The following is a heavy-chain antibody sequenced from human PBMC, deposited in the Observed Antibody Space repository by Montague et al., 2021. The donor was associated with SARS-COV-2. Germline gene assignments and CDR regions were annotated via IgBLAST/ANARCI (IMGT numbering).Heavy chain of an antibody. V-gene: IGHV2-5*08. CDR3: AHSYGDYLFDY. CDR2: IDWDDDK. CDR1: GFSLSTSGMC. J-gene: IGHJ4*02. D-gene: IGHD4-17*01. Sequence: VKPTQTLTLTCTFSGFSLSTSGMCVSWIRQPPGKALEWLALIDWDDDKPYSPSLKSRLTITKDTSKNQVVLTMTNMDPVDTATYYCAHSYGDYLFDYWGQGTLVTVSS.